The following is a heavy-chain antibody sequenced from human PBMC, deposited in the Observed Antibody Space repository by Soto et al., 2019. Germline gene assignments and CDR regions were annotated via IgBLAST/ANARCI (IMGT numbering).Heavy chain of an antibody. CDR3: VRFWPPPYSDALTDYTDAFDY. J-gene: IGHJ4*01. CDR1: GYTFTSYG. CDR2: ISVYNGNT. D-gene: IGHD3-9*01. Sequence: GASVKVSCKASGYTFTSYGISWVRQAPGQGLEWMGRISVYNGNTNYAQKLQGRVTMTTDTSTSTAHMELRSLRSDDTAVYYCVRFWPPPYSDALTDYTDAFDYWGHGTLVTVSS. V-gene: IGHV1-18*01.